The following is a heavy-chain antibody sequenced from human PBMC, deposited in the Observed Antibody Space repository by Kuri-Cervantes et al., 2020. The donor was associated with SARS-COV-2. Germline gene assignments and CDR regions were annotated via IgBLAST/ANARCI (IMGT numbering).Heavy chain of an antibody. Sequence: ASVKVSCNASGYTFTSYGISWVRQAPGQGLEWMGWISAYNGNTNYAQKLQGRVTMTTDTSTSTAYMELRSLRSDDTAVYYCARETTYYDYVWGSYRYGWFDPWGQGTLVTVSS. CDR2: ISAYNGNT. V-gene: IGHV1-18*01. CDR3: ARETTYYDYVWGSYRYGWFDP. CDR1: GYTFTSYG. D-gene: IGHD3-16*02. J-gene: IGHJ5*02.